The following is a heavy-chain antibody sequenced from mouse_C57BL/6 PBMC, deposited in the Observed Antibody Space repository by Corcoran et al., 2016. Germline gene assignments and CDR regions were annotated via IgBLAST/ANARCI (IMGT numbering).Heavy chain of an antibody. CDR3: ARWGGSSPYYAMDY. CDR1: GYTFTSYW. V-gene: IGHV1-64*01. J-gene: IGHJ4*01. Sequence: QVQLQQPGAELVKPGASVKLSCKASGYTFTSYWMHWVKQRPGQGLEWIGMIHPNSGSTNYNEKFKSKATLTVDKSSSTVYMKLSSLTSEDSEVYYCARWGGSSPYYAMDYWGQGTSVTVSS. D-gene: IGHD1-1*01. CDR2: IHPNSGST.